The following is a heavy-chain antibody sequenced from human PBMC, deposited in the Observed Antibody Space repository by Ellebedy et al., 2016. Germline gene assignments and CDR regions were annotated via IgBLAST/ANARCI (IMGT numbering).Heavy chain of an antibody. CDR2: IYYSGST. Sequence: SETLSLXXTVSGGSISSSSYYWGWIRQPPGKGLEWIGSIYYSGSTYYNPSLKSRVTISVDTSKNQFSLKLSSVTAADTAVYYCARRYVRYFDSNWYFDLWGRGTLVTVSS. J-gene: IGHJ2*01. CDR3: ARRYVRYFDSNWYFDL. V-gene: IGHV4-39*07. D-gene: IGHD3-9*01. CDR1: GGSISSSSYY.